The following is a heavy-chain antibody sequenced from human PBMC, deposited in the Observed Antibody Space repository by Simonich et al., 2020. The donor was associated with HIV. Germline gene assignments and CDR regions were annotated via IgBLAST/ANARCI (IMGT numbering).Heavy chain of an antibody. Sequence: QVQLQQWGAGLLKPSETLSLTCAVYGGSFSGYYWSWIRQPPGKGQEWIGEINHSGSTNYNPSLKSRVTMSVDTSKNQFSLKLSSVTAADTAVYYCARLTAGGLGEYFQHWGQGTLVTVSS. CDR1: GGSFSGYY. D-gene: IGHD6-13*01. J-gene: IGHJ1*01. CDR3: ARLTAGGLGEYFQH. CDR2: INHSGST. V-gene: IGHV4-34*01.